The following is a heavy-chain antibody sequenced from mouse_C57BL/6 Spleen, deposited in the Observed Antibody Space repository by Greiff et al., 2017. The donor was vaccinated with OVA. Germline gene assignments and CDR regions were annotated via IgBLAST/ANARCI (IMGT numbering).Heavy chain of an antibody. CDR1: GFTFSAYG. V-gene: IGHV5-17*01. CDR3: ARPSNYLYYAMDY. CDR2: ISSGSSTI. D-gene: IGHD2-5*01. Sequence: EVKLVESGGGLVQPGGSLKLSCAASGFTFSAYGMPWVRQAPEKGLAWVAYISSGSSTIYYADTVKGRFTISRDNAKNTLFLQMTSLRSEDTAMYYCARPSNYLYYAMDYWGQGTSVTVSS. J-gene: IGHJ4*01.